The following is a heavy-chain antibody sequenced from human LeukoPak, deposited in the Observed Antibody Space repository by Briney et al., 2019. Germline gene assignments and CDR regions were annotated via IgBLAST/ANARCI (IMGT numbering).Heavy chain of an antibody. J-gene: IGHJ4*02. CDR3: ASSLYYYDSSGYYPYY. CDR1: GFTFTSYG. V-gene: IGHV3-33*01. Sequence: GGSLRLSCAASGFTFTSYGMHWVRQAPGKGLEWVAVIWYDGSNKYYADSVKGRFTISRDNSKNTLDLQMNSLRAEDTAVYYCASSLYYYDSSGYYPYYWGQGTLVTVSS. D-gene: IGHD3-22*01. CDR2: IWYDGSNK.